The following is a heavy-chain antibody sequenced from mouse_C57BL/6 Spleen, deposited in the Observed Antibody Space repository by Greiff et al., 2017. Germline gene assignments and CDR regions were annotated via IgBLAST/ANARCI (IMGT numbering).Heavy chain of an antibody. Sequence: QVQLQQSGPGLVQPSQSLSITCTVSGFSLTSYGVHWVRQSPGKGLEWLGVIWSGGSTDYNAAFISRLSISKDNSKSQVFFKMNSLQADDTAIYYCARTATVVGYYFDYWGQGTTLTVSS. CDR1: GFSLTSYG. D-gene: IGHD1-1*01. V-gene: IGHV2-2*01. J-gene: IGHJ2*01. CDR2: IWSGGST. CDR3: ARTATVVGYYFDY.